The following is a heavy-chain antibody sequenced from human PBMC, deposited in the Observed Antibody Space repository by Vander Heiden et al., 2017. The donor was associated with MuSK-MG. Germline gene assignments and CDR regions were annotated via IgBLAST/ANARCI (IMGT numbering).Heavy chain of an antibody. J-gene: IGHJ6*03. CDR3: AKYMVATIGRPMDV. CDR1: GFTFRRLA. D-gene: IGHD5-12*01. Sequence: TASGFTFRRLAMSWVGQASGKGLEWVSAISGTGGSTFYADSVKGHFTISRDNSKNTLFLQMNGLRAEDTAVYYCAKYMVATIGRPMDVWGKGTTVTVSS. CDR2: ISGTGGST. V-gene: IGHV3-23*01.